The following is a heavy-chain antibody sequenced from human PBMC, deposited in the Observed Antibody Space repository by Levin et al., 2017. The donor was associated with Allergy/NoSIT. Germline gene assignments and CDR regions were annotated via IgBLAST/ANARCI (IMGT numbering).Heavy chain of an antibody. Sequence: ASVKVSCKASGYSFTTYALHWVRQAPGQRLEWMAWINAGNGNTKYSQKFQGRVTISRDTSASTDYMELSSLRSEDTAVYYCARTLPGSSWGYYGMDLWGQGTTVTVSS. D-gene: IGHD6-13*01. J-gene: IGHJ6*02. CDR2: INAGNGNT. V-gene: IGHV1-3*01. CDR1: GYSFTTYA. CDR3: ARTLPGSSWGYYGMDL.